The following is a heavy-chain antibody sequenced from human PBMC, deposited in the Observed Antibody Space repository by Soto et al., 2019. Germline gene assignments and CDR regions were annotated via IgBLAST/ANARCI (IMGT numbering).Heavy chain of an antibody. V-gene: IGHV4-59*01. Sequence: PSETLSLTCTVSGGSISSYYWSWIRQPPGKGLEWIGYIYYSGSTNYNPSLKSRVTISVNTSKNQFSLKLSSVTAADTAVYYCARTWYSSSWGDYWFDPWGQGTLVTVSS. D-gene: IGHD6-13*01. J-gene: IGHJ5*02. CDR1: GGSISSYY. CDR2: IYYSGST. CDR3: ARTWYSSSWGDYWFDP.